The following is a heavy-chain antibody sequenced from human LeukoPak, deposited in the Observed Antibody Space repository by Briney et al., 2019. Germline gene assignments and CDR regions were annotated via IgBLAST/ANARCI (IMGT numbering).Heavy chain of an antibody. CDR3: AREELVRYYFDY. CDR2: ISYDGSNK. J-gene: IGHJ4*02. Sequence: GRSLRRSCAASGFTFSSYAMHWVRQAPGKGLEWVAVISYDGSNKYYADSVKGRFTISRDNPKNTLYLQMNSLRAEDTAVYYCAREELVRYYFDYWGQGTLVTVSS. D-gene: IGHD6-13*01. CDR1: GFTFSSYA. V-gene: IGHV3-30*04.